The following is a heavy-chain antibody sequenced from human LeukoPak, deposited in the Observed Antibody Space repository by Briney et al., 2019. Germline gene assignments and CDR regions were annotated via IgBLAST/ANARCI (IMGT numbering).Heavy chain of an antibody. CDR2: INPNSGGT. CDR1: GYTLTGYY. D-gene: IGHD3-9*01. CDR3: AREDDILTGCIDY. V-gene: IGHV1-2*06. Sequence: ASVKVSCKASGYTLTGYYMHWVRQAPGQGLEWMGRINPNSGGTNYAQKFQGRVTMTRDTSISTAYMELSRLRSDDTAVYYCAREDDILTGCIDYWGQGTLVTVSS. J-gene: IGHJ4*02.